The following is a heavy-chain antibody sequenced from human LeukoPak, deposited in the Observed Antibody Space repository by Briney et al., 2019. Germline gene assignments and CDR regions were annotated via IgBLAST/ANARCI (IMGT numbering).Heavy chain of an antibody. J-gene: IGHJ4*02. CDR1: GGSISSHY. CDR2: IYYSGST. CDR3: ARGRGYYDFWSGAERGYYFDY. V-gene: IGHV4-59*11. Sequence: SETLSLTCTVSGGSISSHYWSWIRRPPGKGLEWIGYIYYSGSTNYNPSLKSRVTISVDTSKNQFSLKLSSVTAADTAVYYCARGRGYYDFWSGAERGYYFDYWGQGTLVTVSS. D-gene: IGHD3-3*01.